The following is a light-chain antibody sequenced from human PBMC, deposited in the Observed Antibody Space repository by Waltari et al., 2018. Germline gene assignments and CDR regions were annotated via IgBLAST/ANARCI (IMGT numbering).Light chain of an antibody. CDR3: QQYYSTPQT. J-gene: IGKJ2*01. Sequence: DIVMTQSPDSLDVSLGGRATINCKSSQSVLYSSNNKNYLAWYQQKPGQPPKLLIYWASTRESGVPDRFSGSGSGTDFTLTISSLQAEDVAFYYCQQYYSTPQTFGQGTKLEIK. CDR1: QSVLYSSNNKNY. CDR2: WAS. V-gene: IGKV4-1*01.